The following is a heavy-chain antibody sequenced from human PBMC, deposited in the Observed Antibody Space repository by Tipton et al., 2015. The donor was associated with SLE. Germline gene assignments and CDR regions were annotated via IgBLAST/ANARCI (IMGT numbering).Heavy chain of an antibody. J-gene: IGHJ4*02. CDR1: GYSISGHYY. CDR3: ARRGIYGSGSYYPPFDY. Sequence: TLSLTCAVSGYSISGHYYWGWIRQPPGKGLEWIGEINHSGSTNYNPSLKSRVTISVDTSKNHFSLTLSSVTAADMAIYYCARRGIYGSGSYYPPFDYWGQETLVIASS. V-gene: IGHV4-38-2*01. D-gene: IGHD3-10*01. CDR2: INHSGST.